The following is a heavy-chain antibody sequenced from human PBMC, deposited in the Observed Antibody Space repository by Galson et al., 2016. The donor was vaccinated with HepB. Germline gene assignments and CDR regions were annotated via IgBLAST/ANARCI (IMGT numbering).Heavy chain of an antibody. CDR3: AKDKRPTAMVLLPHFDY. V-gene: IGHV3-9*01. J-gene: IGHJ4*02. D-gene: IGHD5-18*01. Sequence: SLRLSCAASGFTFHDYAMHWVRQAPGKGLEWVSGITWNSVNIAYADSVKGRFTISRDKAKNSLYLQVNSLRAEDTAFYFCAKDKRPTAMVLLPHFDYWGQGTLVSVSS. CDR2: ITWNSVNI. CDR1: GFTFHDYA.